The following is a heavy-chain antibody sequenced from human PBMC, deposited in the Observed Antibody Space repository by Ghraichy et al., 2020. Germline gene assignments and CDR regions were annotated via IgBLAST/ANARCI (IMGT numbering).Heavy chain of an antibody. Sequence: SQTLSLTCTVSGGSISSSSYYWGWLRQPPGKGLEWIGSIYYSGSTYYNPSLKSRVTISVDTSKNQFSLKLSSVTAADTAVYYCARRGRGVRRGSYYAPRTEQKYYYYMDVWGKGTTVTVSS. CDR2: IYYSGST. D-gene: IGHD1-26*01. J-gene: IGHJ6*03. CDR1: GGSISSSSYY. V-gene: IGHV4-39*01. CDR3: ARRGRGVRRGSYYAPRTEQKYYYYMDV.